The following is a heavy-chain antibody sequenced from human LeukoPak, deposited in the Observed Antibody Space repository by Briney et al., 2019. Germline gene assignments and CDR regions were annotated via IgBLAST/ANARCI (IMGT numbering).Heavy chain of an antibody. J-gene: IGHJ5*02. D-gene: IGHD3-9*01. CDR3: AKDPQLHYDILTRNWFDP. CDR2: ISGSGGST. Sequence: GGSLRLSCAASGFTFSSYGMSWVRQAPGKGLEWVSAISGSGGSTYYADSVKSRFTISRDNSKNTLYLQMESLRAEDTALYYCAKDPQLHYDILTRNWFDPWGQGTLVTVSS. V-gene: IGHV3-23*01. CDR1: GFTFSSYG.